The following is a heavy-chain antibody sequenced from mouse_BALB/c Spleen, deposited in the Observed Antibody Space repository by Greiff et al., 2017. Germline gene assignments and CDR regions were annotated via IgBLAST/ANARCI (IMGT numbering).Heavy chain of an antibody. CDR2: ISDGGSYT. CDR3: ARRGIGLRRLYYYAMDY. D-gene: IGHD2-2*01. J-gene: IGHJ4*01. CDR1: GFTFSDYY. Sequence: EVMLVESGGGLVKPGGSLKLSCAASGFTFSDYYMYWVRQTPEKRLEWVATISDGGSYTYYPDSVKGRFTISRDNAKNNLYLQMSSLKSEDTAMYYCARRGIGLRRLYYYAMDYWGQGTSVTVSS. V-gene: IGHV5-4*02.